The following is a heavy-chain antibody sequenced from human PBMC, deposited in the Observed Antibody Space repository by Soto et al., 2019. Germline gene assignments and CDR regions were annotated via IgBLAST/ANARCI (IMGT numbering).Heavy chain of an antibody. CDR3: ARERAYINGWYPSGNYFSY. CDR1: GGSISSYY. D-gene: IGHD6-19*01. J-gene: IGHJ4*02. CDR2: IYYSGST. V-gene: IGHV4-59*01. Sequence: SETLSLTCTVSGGSISSYYWSWIRQPPGKGLEWIGYIYYSGSTNYNPSLKSRVTISVDTSKNQFSLKLSSVTAADTAVYYCARERAYINGWYPSGNYFSYWGQGSLVTVSS.